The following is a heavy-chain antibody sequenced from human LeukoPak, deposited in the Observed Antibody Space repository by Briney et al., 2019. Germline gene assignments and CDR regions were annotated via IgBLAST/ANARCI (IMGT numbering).Heavy chain of an antibody. Sequence: GASVKVSCKASGYTFTSYDMNWVRQATGQGLEWMGWMNPKSGNTGYAQKFQGRVTMTRNTSISTAYMELSSLRSEDTVVYYCARGRKNLEYQLPDYYYYGMDVWGQGTTVTVSS. V-gene: IGHV1-8*01. CDR1: GYTFTSYD. CDR2: MNPKSGNT. CDR3: ARGRKNLEYQLPDYYYYGMDV. D-gene: IGHD2-2*01. J-gene: IGHJ6*02.